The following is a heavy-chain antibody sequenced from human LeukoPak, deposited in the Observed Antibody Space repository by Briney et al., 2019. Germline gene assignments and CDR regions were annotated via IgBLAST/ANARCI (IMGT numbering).Heavy chain of an antibody. Sequence: SVKVSCKASGGTFSSYAISWVRQAPGQGLEWMGGIIPIFGTANYAQKFQGRVTITTDESTSTAYMELSSLRSEDTAVYYCARVSASYHDWFDPWGQGTLVTVSS. CDR1: GGTFSSYA. J-gene: IGHJ5*02. V-gene: IGHV1-69*05. CDR2: IIPIFGTA. CDR3: ARVSASYHDWFDP. D-gene: IGHD1-26*01.